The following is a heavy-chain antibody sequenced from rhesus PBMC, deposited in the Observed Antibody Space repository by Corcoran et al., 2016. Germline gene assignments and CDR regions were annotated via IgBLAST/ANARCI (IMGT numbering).Heavy chain of an antibody. J-gene: IGHJ4*01. CDR1: GYSFTNYY. V-gene: IGHV1-180*01. D-gene: IGHD6-25*01. CDR3: TRAPAAGGFDY. CDR2: LPPYDGNK. Sequence: QVQLVQSGAEIKQPGASVKLSCKASGYSFTNYYIHWVRQAPGQGLEWIGLLPPYDGNKVAAQNVQGRVTITTDTSTTTGYMELSSLRSEDTAVYYCTRAPAAGGFDYWGQGVLVTVSS.